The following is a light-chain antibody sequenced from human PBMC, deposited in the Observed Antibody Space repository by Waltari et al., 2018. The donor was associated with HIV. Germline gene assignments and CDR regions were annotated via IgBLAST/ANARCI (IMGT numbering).Light chain of an antibody. CDR1: SSDTGNYNL. CDR2: DVN. Sequence: QSALTQPASVSGSPGQSITIPCTGTSSDTGNYNLVFRYLLYSGQSHTPLVSDVNKRPSGVSNRFSGSKSADTASLTISGLQAEDEADYYCCAYAGGLEFGGGTKLTVL. CDR3: CAYAGGLE. V-gene: IGLV2-23*02. J-gene: IGLJ2*01.